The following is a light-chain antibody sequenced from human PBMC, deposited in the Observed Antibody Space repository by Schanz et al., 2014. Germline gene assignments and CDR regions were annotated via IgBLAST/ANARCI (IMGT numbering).Light chain of an antibody. CDR3: QTWDTGLKVV. CDR1: SGHSSYD. Sequence: QLVLTQSPSASASLGASVKLTCTLSSGHSSYDIAWHQQQPEKGPRYLMKLNSDGSHNKGDGIPDRFSGSSSGAERYLTISSLQSEDEADYYCQTWDTGLKVVFGGGTKLTVL. V-gene: IGLV4-69*01. J-gene: IGLJ2*01. CDR2: LNSDGSH.